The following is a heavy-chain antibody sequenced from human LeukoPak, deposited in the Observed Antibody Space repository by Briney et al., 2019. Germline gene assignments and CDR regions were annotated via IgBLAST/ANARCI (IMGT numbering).Heavy chain of an antibody. CDR2: INHNGNVN. J-gene: IGHJ4*02. Sequence: PGGSLRLSCAASGFTFSSYWMNWARQAPGKGLEWVASINHNGNVNYYVDSVKGRFTISRDNAKNSLYLQMSSLRDEDTAVYYCARDSAAHGGYWGQGTPVIVSS. CDR3: ARDSAAHGGY. V-gene: IGHV3-7*03. CDR1: GFTFSSYW. D-gene: IGHD6-25*01.